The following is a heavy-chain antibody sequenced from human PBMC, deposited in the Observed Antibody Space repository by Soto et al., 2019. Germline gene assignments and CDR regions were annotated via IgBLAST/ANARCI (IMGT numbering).Heavy chain of an antibody. CDR3: ARHSSAWYRPFDF. CDR2: INYFGTT. V-gene: IGHV4-59*01. D-gene: IGHD6-19*01. J-gene: IGHJ4*02. Sequence: QVQLQESGPGLVKPLETLSLTCNVSGVSFNNYYWSWIRQPPGKGLEWIGYINYFGTTEYNPSLKSRVTISSDTSKTHFSLRVTSVTASDTAMYYCARHSSAWYRPFDFWGQGSLVTVSS. CDR1: GVSFNNYY.